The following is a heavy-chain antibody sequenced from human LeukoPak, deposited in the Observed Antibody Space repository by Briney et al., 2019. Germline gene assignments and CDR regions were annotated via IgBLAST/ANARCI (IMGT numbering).Heavy chain of an antibody. CDR3: ARDGDSSGYNWFDP. CDR1: GFTFSSYA. Sequence: GGSLRLSCAASGFTFSSYAMHWVRQAPGKGLEWVAVISYDGSNKYYADSVKGRFTISRDNSKNTLYLQMNSLRAEDTAVYYCARDGDSSGYNWFDPWGQGTLVTVSS. D-gene: IGHD3-22*01. CDR2: ISYDGSNK. J-gene: IGHJ5*02. V-gene: IGHV3-30*04.